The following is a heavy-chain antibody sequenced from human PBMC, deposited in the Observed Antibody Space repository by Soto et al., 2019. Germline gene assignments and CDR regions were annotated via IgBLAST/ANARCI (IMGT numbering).Heavy chain of an antibody. CDR2: ISYDGSEK. Sequence: HEQLVESGGGVVQAGRSLRLSCAASGFTFNFFGMHWVRQAPGKGLEWVAVISYDGSEKYYADSVKGRFTMSRDNSKNMAYLEMSSLRPEDTSVYYCAKERSYSFHAFDIWGHGTMVTVSS. D-gene: IGHD2-2*02. CDR1: GFTFNFFG. J-gene: IGHJ3*02. V-gene: IGHV3-30*18. CDR3: AKERSYSFHAFDI.